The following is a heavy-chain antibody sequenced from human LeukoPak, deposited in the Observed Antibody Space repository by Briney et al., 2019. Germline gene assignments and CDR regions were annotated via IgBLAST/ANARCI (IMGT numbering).Heavy chain of an antibody. CDR2: IKSKTDGGTT. J-gene: IGHJ4*02. Sequence: GGSLRLSCAASGFYFSNAWMSWVRQAPGKGLEWVGGIKSKTDGGTTDYAAPVKGRFTISRDDSKNTLYLQMNSLKTEDTAVYYCTTGIAALDYWGQGTLVTVSS. V-gene: IGHV3-15*01. CDR1: GFYFSNAW. D-gene: IGHD6-13*01. CDR3: TTGIAALDY.